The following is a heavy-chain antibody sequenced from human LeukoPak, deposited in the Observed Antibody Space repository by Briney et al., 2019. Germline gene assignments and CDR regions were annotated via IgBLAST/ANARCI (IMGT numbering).Heavy chain of an antibody. CDR3: AKEHCGGDCYWPYYYYGMDV. D-gene: IGHD2-21*02. V-gene: IGHV3-23*01. Sequence: GGSLRLSCTASGFTFSSYAMSWVRQAPGKGLEWVSAISGSGGSTYYADSVKGRFTISRDNSKNTLYLQMNSLRAEDTAVYYCAKEHCGGDCYWPYYYYGMDVWGQGTTVTVSS. CDR1: GFTFSSYA. J-gene: IGHJ6*02. CDR2: ISGSGGST.